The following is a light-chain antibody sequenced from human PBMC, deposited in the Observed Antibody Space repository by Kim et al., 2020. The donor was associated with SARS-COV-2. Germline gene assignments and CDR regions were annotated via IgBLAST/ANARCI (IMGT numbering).Light chain of an antibody. V-gene: IGKV1-27*01. CDR3: QKYDNAPWT. CDR2: VAP. J-gene: IGKJ1*01. Sequence: APVGDGVPITCRAGQDISTHLAWYTKKPGKVPQVLISVAPALQSGVPSRVSGSRSGTDFTLTPSSLQPEDVATYYCQKYDNAPWTFGQGTKVDIK. CDR1: QDISTH.